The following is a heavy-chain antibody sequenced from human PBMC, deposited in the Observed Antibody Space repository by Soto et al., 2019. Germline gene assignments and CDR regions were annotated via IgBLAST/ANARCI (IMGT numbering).Heavy chain of an antibody. CDR2: IIPIFTTT. J-gene: IGHJ4*02. CDR3: ARPSALLGQYSALVDY. Sequence: SVKVSCKASGGTFSNSAVAWVRQAPGQGLEWLGMIIPIFTTTNYAQKFKDRLTISADGSTSTAYMELSGLKSEDTAVYFCARPSALLGQYSALVDYWGQGTLVTVSS. V-gene: IGHV1-69*13. CDR1: GGTFSNSA. D-gene: IGHD6-6*01.